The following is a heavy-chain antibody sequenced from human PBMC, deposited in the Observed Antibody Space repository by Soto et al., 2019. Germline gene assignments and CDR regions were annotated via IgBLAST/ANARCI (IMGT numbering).Heavy chain of an antibody. J-gene: IGHJ6*02. CDR1: GGSISSGGYS. CDR3: ARDYYGMDV. CDR2: TYQSGSA. V-gene: IGHV4-30-2*06. Sequence: SETLSLTCTVSGGSISSGGYSWTWVRQSPGKGLEWIGYTYQSGSAYYNPSLKSRVTISVDRSKNQFSLNLTSVTAADTAVYYCARDYYGMDVWGQGTTVTVSS.